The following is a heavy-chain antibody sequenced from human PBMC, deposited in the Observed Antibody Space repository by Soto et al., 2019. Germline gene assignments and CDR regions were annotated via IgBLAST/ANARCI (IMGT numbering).Heavy chain of an antibody. CDR2: ISSSGSTI. D-gene: IGHD3-3*01. Sequence: QVQLVESGGGLVKPGGSLRLSCAASGFTFSDYYMSWIRQAPGKGLEWVSYISSSGSTIYYADSVKGRFTISRDNAKNSRYLQMNSLRAGDTAVYYCARVERGITIFGVVIPPFDYWGQGTLVTVSS. CDR3: ARVERGITIFGVVIPPFDY. V-gene: IGHV3-11*01. J-gene: IGHJ4*02. CDR1: GFTFSDYY.